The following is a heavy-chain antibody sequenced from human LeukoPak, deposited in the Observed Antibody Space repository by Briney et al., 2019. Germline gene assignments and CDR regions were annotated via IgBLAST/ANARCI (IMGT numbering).Heavy chain of an antibody. J-gene: IGHJ5*02. CDR3: ARDQRLYSGYDFWFDP. Sequence: SETLSLTCAVYGGSFSDYYWSWIRQPPGKGLEWIGEINHSGSTNYNPSLKSRVTISVDTSKNQFSLRLSSVTAADTAVYYCARDQRLYSGYDFWFDPWGQGTLVKVSS. CDR1: GGSFSDYY. D-gene: IGHD5-12*01. CDR2: INHSGST. V-gene: IGHV4-34*01.